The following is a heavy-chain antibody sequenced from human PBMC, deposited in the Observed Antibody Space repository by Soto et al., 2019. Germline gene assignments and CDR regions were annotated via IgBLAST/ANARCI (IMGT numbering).Heavy chain of an antibody. J-gene: IGHJ5*02. Sequence: QSQTLSLTCAISGDSVSSNSAAWNWIRQSPSRGLEWLGRTYYRSKWYNDYAVSGKSRITINPDTSKNQFPLQLISVPPDDTAWYSCAAVRQLGIRSWCDPWGQGSLVTVSS. CDR2: TYYRSKWYN. D-gene: IGHD7-27*01. CDR1: GDSVSSNSAA. V-gene: IGHV6-1*01. CDR3: AAVRQLGIRSWCDP.